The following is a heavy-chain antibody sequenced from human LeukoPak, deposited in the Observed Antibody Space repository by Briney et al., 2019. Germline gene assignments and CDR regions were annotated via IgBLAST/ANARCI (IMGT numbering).Heavy chain of an antibody. J-gene: IGHJ5*02. Sequence: GGSLRLSCAASKFSFSSYWMHWVRQAPGKGLVWVSRINSDGSRTNYADSVKGRFTVSRDNAKNTLYLQMSSLRAEDTAVYYCARVLTGSWDWFDPWGQGTLVTVSS. CDR3: ARVLTGSWDWFDP. CDR1: KFSFSSYW. V-gene: IGHV3-74*01. D-gene: IGHD2-8*02. CDR2: INSDGSRT.